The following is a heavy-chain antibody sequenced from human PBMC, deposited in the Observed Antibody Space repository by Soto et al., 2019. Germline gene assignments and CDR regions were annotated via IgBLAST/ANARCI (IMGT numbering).Heavy chain of an antibody. CDR1: GYTFVDYG. CDR2: ISPYNGNT. D-gene: IGHD3-10*01. CDR3: ARVPTPTHGDSNKNNFLDP. V-gene: IGHV1-18*04. Sequence: QVQLVQSGVEVKKPGASVKVSCKASGYTFVDYGFSWVRQAPGQGLEGMGWISPYNGNTHYVETFQGRVTMTTDTSTSTAFMELRTLTSDDTAVYYCARVPTPTHGDSNKNNFLDPWGQGTLVTVSS. J-gene: IGHJ5*02.